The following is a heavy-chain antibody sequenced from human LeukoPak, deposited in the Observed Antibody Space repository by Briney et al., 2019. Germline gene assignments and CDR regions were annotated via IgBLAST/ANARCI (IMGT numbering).Heavy chain of an antibody. CDR3: ARKPSGYYNPLFDY. D-gene: IGHD3-22*01. J-gene: IGHJ4*02. Sequence: PSETLSLTCTVSGGSISSGDYYWSWIRQPPGKGLEWIGYIYYSGSTYYNPSLKSRVTISVDTSKSQFSLKLSSVTAADTAVYYCARKPSGYYNPLFDYWGQGTLVTVSS. CDR2: IYYSGST. CDR1: GGSISSGDYY. V-gene: IGHV4-30-4*01.